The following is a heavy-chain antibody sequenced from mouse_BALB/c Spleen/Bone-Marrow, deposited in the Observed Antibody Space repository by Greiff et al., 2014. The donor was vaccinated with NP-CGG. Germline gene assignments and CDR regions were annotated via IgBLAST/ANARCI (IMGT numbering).Heavy chain of an antibody. J-gene: IGHJ2*01. CDR3: TRAYEYFDY. CDR2: IYPSDNYT. D-gene: IGHD2-3*01. CDR1: GYTFTSYW. Sequence: QVQLQQSGAKLVRPGASVKLSCKASGYTFTSYWINWVKQRPGQGLEWIGNIYPSDNYTNYNQKFKDKATLTVDKSSSTAYMQLSSPTSEDSAVYYCTRAYEYFDYWGQGTTLTVSS. V-gene: IGHV1-69*02.